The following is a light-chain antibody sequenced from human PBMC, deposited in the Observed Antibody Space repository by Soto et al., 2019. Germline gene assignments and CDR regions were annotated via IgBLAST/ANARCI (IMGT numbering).Light chain of an antibody. J-gene: IGKJ1*01. CDR1: QSVSSN. CDR2: GAS. V-gene: IGKV3-15*01. CDR3: QQYNNWPHWT. Sequence: EIVMTQSPATLSVSPGDRATLSCRASQSVSSNLAWYQQKPGQAPRLLIYGASTRATGIPARFSGSGSGTEFNLTISSLQSEDFAVYYCQQYNNWPHWTFGQGTKVEIK.